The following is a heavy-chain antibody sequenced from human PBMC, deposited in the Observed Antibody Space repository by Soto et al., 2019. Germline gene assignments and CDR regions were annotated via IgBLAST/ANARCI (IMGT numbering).Heavy chain of an antibody. V-gene: IGHV1-8*01. Sequence: AAVKVSCKASGYTFTSYDINWVRQATGQGLEWMGWMNPNSGNTGYAQKFQGRVTMTRNTSISTAYMELSSLRSEDTAVYYCARKISTWPARYGMDVWGQGTTVTVSS. CDR2: MNPNSGNT. CDR1: GYTFTSYD. J-gene: IGHJ6*02. CDR3: ARKISTWPARYGMDV.